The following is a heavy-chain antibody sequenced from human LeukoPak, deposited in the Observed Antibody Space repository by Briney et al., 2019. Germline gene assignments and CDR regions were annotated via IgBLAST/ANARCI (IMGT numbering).Heavy chain of an antibody. J-gene: IGHJ4*02. Sequence: SETLSLTCTVSGGSISSSSYYWGWIRQPPGKGLEWIGSIYYSGSTYYNPSLKSRVTISVDTSKNQFSLKLSSVTAADTAVYYCARGPWELSNFDYWGQGTLVTVSS. D-gene: IGHD1-26*01. CDR3: ARGPWELSNFDY. V-gene: IGHV4-39*01. CDR2: IYYSGST. CDR1: GGSISSSSYY.